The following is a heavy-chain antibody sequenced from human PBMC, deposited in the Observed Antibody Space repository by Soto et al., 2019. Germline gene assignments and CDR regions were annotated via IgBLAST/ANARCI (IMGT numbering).Heavy chain of an antibody. CDR2: ICCRGST. J-gene: IGHJ5*02. CDR3: ARGQRFSDWFDH. D-gene: IGHD3-3*01. CDR1: GGAMGSHY. Sequence: XETLSLTCTIAGGAMGSHYWTWIRQPAGKGLEWIGRICCRGSTKYNPSLQSRVTMSLDTSKNQISLRLESVTAADTAVYYCARGQRFSDWFDHWGQGPLVTVSS. V-gene: IGHV4-4*07.